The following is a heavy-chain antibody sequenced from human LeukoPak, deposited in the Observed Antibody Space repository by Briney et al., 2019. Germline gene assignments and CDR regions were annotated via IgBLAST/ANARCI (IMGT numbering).Heavy chain of an antibody. D-gene: IGHD1-26*01. CDR2: IYSGGST. V-gene: IGHV3-53*01. CDR1: GFTVSSNY. J-gene: IGHJ4*02. CDR3: ASPIVGVTTGVY. Sequence: PGGSLRLSCAASGFTVSSNYMSWVRQAPGKGLEWVSVIYSGGSTYYADSVKGRFTISRDNSKNTLYLQMNSLRAEDTAVYYCASPIVGVTTGVYWGEEPRVTVSS.